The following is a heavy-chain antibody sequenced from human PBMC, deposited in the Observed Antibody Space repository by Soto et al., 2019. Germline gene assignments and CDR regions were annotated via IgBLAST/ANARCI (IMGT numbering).Heavy chain of an antibody. CDR3: ARASTYYDFWSGKNWFDP. V-gene: IGHV5-51*01. J-gene: IGHJ5*02. D-gene: IGHD3-3*01. CDR2: IYPGDSDT. Sequence: PGESLKISCKGSGYSFTSYWIGWVRQMPGKGLEWMGIIYPGDSDTRYSPSFQGQVTISADKSISTAYLQWSSLKASDTAMYYCARASTYYDFWSGKNWFDPWGQGTLVTVSS. CDR1: GYSFTSYW.